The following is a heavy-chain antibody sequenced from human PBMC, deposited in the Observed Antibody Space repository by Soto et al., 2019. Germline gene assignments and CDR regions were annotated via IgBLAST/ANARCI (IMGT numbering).Heavy chain of an antibody. V-gene: IGHV4-59*01. D-gene: IGHD3-16*02. Sequence: SETLSLTCAVSGGSISSYYWSWIRQPPGKGLEWIGYIYYSGSTNHNPSLKTRVTISVDTSKHQFSLTLSSVTAADTAVYYCARGRRLSDPPYYYYLDVWGKGTTVTVSS. CDR3: ARGRRLSDPPYYYYLDV. J-gene: IGHJ6*03. CDR1: GGSISSYY. CDR2: IYYSGST.